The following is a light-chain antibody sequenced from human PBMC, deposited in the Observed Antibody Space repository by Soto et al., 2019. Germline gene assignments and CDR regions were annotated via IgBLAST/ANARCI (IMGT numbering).Light chain of an antibody. CDR1: QSVSIN. CDR3: QQFNTWPPT. CDR2: GAS. J-gene: IGKJ1*01. Sequence: EIVMTQSPASLSVSLGESATLSCRASQSVSINFAWYQQRPGQAPSLLIYGASLRSGRFIGSGSGTELTLTINSLQSEDSAFYYCQQFNTWPPTFGQGTKVDIK. V-gene: IGKV3-15*01.